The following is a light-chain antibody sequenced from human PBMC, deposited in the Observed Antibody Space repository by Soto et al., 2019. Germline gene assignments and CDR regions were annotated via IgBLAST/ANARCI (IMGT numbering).Light chain of an antibody. CDR2: KAS. J-gene: IGKJ2*01. CDR1: QTISIW. V-gene: IGKV1-5*03. Sequence: DIPMTQSPSTLSVSVGDRVTITCRASQTISIWLAWYQQKPGKAPKLLIYKASSLESGVPSRFSGSGSGTEFTLTISSLQPDDFATYYCQRYNSYPYTFGQGTKLEIK. CDR3: QRYNSYPYT.